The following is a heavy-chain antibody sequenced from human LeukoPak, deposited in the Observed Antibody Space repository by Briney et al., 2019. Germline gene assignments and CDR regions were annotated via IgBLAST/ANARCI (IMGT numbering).Heavy chain of an antibody. V-gene: IGHV4-34*01. CDR2: INHSGST. CDR3: ARVPRYNWNAPYVY. D-gene: IGHD1-20*01. Sequence: SETLSLTCAVYGGSFSGYYWSWIRQPPGKGLEWIGEINHSGSTNYNPSLKSRVTISVDTSKNQLSLKLSSVTAADTAVYYCARVPRYNWNAPYVYWGQGTLVTVSS. J-gene: IGHJ4*02. CDR1: GGSFSGYY.